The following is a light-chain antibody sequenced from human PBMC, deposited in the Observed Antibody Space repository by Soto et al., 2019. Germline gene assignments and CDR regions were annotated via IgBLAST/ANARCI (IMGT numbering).Light chain of an antibody. CDR1: QSVSSSY. V-gene: IGKV3-20*01. Sequence: EIVLTQSPGTLSLSPGERATLSCRASQSVSSSYLAWYQQKPGQAPRLLIYGASSRATGIPDRFSGSGSGTDFTLTISRLEPEVFAVYYCQQYGSSPLFTCGPGTKVDIK. J-gene: IGKJ3*01. CDR2: GAS. CDR3: QQYGSSPLFT.